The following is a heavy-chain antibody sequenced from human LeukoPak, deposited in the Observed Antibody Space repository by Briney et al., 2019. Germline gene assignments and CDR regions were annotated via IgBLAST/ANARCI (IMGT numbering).Heavy chain of an antibody. Sequence: SSETLSLTCTVSGGSISSSVYYWGWIRQPPGKGLEWIGSVYYSGSTSGTTYYNTSLESRVTISVDTSKNQFSLKLSSVTAADTAVYYCARVAIGSSSYHWFDPWGQGTLVTVSS. CDR3: ARVAIGSSSYHWFDP. CDR2: VYYSGSTSGTT. CDR1: GGSISSSVYY. D-gene: IGHD6-6*01. J-gene: IGHJ5*02. V-gene: IGHV4-39*07.